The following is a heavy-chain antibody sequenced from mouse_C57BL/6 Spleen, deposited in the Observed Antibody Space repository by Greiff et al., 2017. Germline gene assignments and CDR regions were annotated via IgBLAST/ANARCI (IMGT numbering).Heavy chain of an antibody. V-gene: IGHV1-64*01. CDR2: IHPNSGST. J-gene: IGHJ4*01. CDR1: GYTFTSYW. Sequence: QVQLQQPGAELVKPGASVKLSCKASGYTFTSYWMHWVKQRPGQGLEWIGMIHPNSGSTNYNEKFKSKATLTVDKSSSTAYMQLSSLTSEDSAVYYCASLLNGNYLYAMDYWGQGTSVTVSS. D-gene: IGHD2-1*01. CDR3: ASLLNGNYLYAMDY.